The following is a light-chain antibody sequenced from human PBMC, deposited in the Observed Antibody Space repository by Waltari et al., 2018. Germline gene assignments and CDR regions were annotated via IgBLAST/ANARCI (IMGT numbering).Light chain of an antibody. Sequence: QLVLTQSPSASASLGTSVNLTCTLSRGHSSYGIAWHPQQPDRGPRFLMKFNSDGSHRKGDGIPHRFSGSSSGADRHLTISSMKSEDEADYYCQTWVTGTWVFGGGTKLTVL. V-gene: IGLV4-69*01. CDR2: FNSDGSH. CDR3: QTWVTGTWV. J-gene: IGLJ3*02. CDR1: RGHSSYG.